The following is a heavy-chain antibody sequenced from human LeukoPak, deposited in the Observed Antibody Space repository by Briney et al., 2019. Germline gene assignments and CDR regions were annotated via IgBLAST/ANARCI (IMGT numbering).Heavy chain of an antibody. Sequence: PSETLSLTCTVPGYSISSGYYWGWIRQPPGKGLEWIGSIYHSGSTYYNPSLKSRVTISVDTSKNQFSLKLSSVTAADTAVYYCARVYDSSGYYRGCGTLNAFDIWGQGTMVTVSS. V-gene: IGHV4-38-2*02. CDR1: GYSISSGYY. CDR3: ARVYDSSGYYRGCGTLNAFDI. CDR2: IYHSGST. D-gene: IGHD3-22*01. J-gene: IGHJ3*02.